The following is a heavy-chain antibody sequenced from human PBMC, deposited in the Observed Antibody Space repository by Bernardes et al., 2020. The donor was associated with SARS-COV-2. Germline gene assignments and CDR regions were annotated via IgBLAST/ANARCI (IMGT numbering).Heavy chain of an antibody. CDR1: GGTFSSYA. D-gene: IGHD3-22*01. CDR3: ARGGYYDSSGYSPPFDI. J-gene: IGHJ3*02. Sequence: SVKVSCKASGGTFSSYAISWVRQAPGQGLEWMGGIIPIFGTANYAQKFQGRVTITADESTSTAYMELSSLRSEDTAVYYCARGGYYDSSGYSPPFDIWGQGTMVTVSS. CDR2: IIPIFGTA. V-gene: IGHV1-69*13.